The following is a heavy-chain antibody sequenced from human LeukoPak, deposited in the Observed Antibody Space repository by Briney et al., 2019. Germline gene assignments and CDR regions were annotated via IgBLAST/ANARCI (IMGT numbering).Heavy chain of an antibody. Sequence: PSETLSLTCTVSGGSISSSSYYWGWIRQPPGKGLEWIGSIYYSGSTYYNPSLKSRVTISVDTSKNQFSLKLSSVTAADTAVYYCAREAVKNYYDSSGLDYWGQGTLVTVSS. CDR3: AREAVKNYYDSSGLDY. CDR2: IYYSGST. V-gene: IGHV4-39*02. CDR1: GGSISSSSYY. J-gene: IGHJ4*02. D-gene: IGHD3-22*01.